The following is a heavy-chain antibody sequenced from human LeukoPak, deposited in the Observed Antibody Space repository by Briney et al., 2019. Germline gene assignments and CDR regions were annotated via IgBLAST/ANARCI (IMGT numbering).Heavy chain of an antibody. CDR2: IIPIFGTA. V-gene: IGHV1-69*13. CDR3: ARVRVKGVVVSATYFDY. Sequence: RASVKVSCKASGYTFTSYDINWVRQAPGQGLEWMGGIIPIFGTANYAQRFQGRATITADESTSTAYMELSSLRSEDTAVYYRARVRVKGVVVSATYFDYWGQGTLVTVSS. CDR1: GYTFTSYD. J-gene: IGHJ4*02. D-gene: IGHD3-22*01.